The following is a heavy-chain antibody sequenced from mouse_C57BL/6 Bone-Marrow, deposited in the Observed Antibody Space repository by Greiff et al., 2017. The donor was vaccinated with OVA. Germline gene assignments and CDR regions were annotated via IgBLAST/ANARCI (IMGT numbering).Heavy chain of an antibody. J-gene: IGHJ4*01. D-gene: IGHD1-1*01. CDR2: INPNNGGT. V-gene: IGHV1-22*01. CDR1: GYTFTDYN. CDR3: ARRGGSRHYYAMDY. Sequence: EVQLQESGPELVKPGASVKMSCKASGYTFTDYNMHWVKQSHGKSLEWIGYINPNNGGTSYNQKFKGKATLTVNKSSSTAYMELRSLTSEDSAVYYCARRGGSRHYYAMDYWGQGTSVTVSS.